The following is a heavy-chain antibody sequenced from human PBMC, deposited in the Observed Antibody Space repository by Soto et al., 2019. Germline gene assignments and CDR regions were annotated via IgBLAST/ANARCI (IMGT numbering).Heavy chain of an antibody. CDR3: AKLGAYDSESYSFRYNWIDP. Sequence: EVRLVDSGEGLIQPGGSLRLSCAASGFSVSSSHMIWVRQAPGKGLEWVSVIYSGGTTYYAVSVKGRFTISRDKSKNTVYLQMDSLRSEDPVVYHWAKLGAYDSESYSFRYNWIDPWGQGTLVTVSS. D-gene: IGHD3-10*01. V-gene: IGHV3-53*01. CDR1: GFSVSSSH. CDR2: IYSGGTT. J-gene: IGHJ5*02.